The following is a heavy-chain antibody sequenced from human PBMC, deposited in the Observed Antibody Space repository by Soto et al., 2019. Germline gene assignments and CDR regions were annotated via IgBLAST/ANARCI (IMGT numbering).Heavy chain of an antibody. CDR3: ARTLTMIPSLDAFDI. V-gene: IGHV2-70*04. CDR1: GFSLSTSGMR. D-gene: IGHD3-22*01. CDR2: IDWDDDK. J-gene: IGHJ3*02. Sequence: SGPTLVNPPQTLTLTCTFSGFSLSTSGMRVSWIRQPPGKALEWLARIDWDDDKFYSTSLKTRLTISKDTSKNQVVLTMTNMDPVDTAIYYCARTLTMIPSLDAFDIWGQGTMVTVSS.